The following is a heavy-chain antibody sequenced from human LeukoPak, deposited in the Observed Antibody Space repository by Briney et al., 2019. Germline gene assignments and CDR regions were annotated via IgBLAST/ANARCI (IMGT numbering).Heavy chain of an antibody. V-gene: IGHV3-9*01. Sequence: GGSLRLSCAASGFTFDDYAMHWVRQAPGKGLEWVSGISWNSGSIGYADSVKGRFTISRDNAKNSLYLQMNSLRAEDTALYYCAKFSILYSSGWYEDAFDIWGQGTMVTVSS. CDR2: ISWNSGSI. J-gene: IGHJ3*02. CDR3: AKFSILYSSGWYEDAFDI. D-gene: IGHD6-19*01. CDR1: GFTFDDYA.